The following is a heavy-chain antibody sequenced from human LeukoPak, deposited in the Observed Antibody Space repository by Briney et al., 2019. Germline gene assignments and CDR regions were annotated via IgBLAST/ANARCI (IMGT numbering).Heavy chain of an antibody. V-gene: IGHV1-3*03. CDR1: GYTFTSYA. CDR3: ARDSRYYDSSGYYSSSYYYYMDV. Sequence: ASVKVSCKASGYTFTSYAMHWVRQAPGQRLEWMGWINAGNGNTKYSQEFQGRVTITRDTSASAAYMELSSLRSEDMAVYYCARDSRYYDSSGYYSSSYYYYMDVWGKGTTVIVSS. CDR2: INAGNGNT. J-gene: IGHJ6*03. D-gene: IGHD3-22*01.